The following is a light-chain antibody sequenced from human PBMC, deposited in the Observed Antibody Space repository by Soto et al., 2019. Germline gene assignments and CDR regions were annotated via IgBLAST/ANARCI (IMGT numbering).Light chain of an antibody. J-gene: IGKJ3*01. Sequence: EIVLTQSPGTLSLSPGERATLSCWASQSISSNYIAWYQQKPGQAPRLLISGSSIRATGIPKRFSGSGSGTSFTLTFSSLEPEDFAVFYCQQYGSSPFTFGPGTKVDFK. CDR1: QSISSNY. V-gene: IGKV3-20*01. CDR3: QQYGSSPFT. CDR2: GSS.